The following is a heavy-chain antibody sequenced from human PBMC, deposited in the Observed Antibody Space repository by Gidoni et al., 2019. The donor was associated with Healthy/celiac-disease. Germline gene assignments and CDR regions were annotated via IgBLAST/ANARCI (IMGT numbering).Heavy chain of an antibody. CDR2: ISWNSGSI. D-gene: IGHD2-8*01. CDR3: AQGGIREGLAGLIYY. CDR1: GFTFDDYA. Sequence: EVQLVESGGGLVQPGRSLRLSCAASGFTFDDYAMHWVRQAPGKGLEWVSGISWNSGSIGYADSVKGRFTISRYNAKNSLYLQMNSLRAEDTALYYCAQGGIREGLAGLIYYWGQGTLVTVSS. J-gene: IGHJ4*02. V-gene: IGHV3-9*01.